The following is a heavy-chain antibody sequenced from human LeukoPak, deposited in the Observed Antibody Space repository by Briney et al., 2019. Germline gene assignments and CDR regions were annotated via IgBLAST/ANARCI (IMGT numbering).Heavy chain of an antibody. V-gene: IGHV4-61*02. Sequence: SQTLSLTCTVSGGSISSGSYYWSWIRRPAGKGLEWIGRIYTSGSTNYNPSLKSRVTISVDTSKNQFSLKLSSVTAADTAVYYCARGSPGYSSSWYYFDYWGRGTLVTVSS. CDR2: IYTSGST. CDR3: ARGSPGYSSSWYYFDY. D-gene: IGHD6-13*01. CDR1: GGSISSGSYY. J-gene: IGHJ4*02.